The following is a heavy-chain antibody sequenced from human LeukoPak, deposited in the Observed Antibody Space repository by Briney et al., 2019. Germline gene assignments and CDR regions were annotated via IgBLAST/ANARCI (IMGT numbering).Heavy chain of an antibody. CDR1: GGSISSYY. CDR3: ARVAPLVGATTREGYYYGMDV. D-gene: IGHD1-26*01. CDR2: IYYSGST. Sequence: SETLSLTCTVSGGSISSYYWSWIRQPPGKGLEWIGYIYYSGSTNYNPSLKSRVTISVDTSKNQFSLKLSSVTAADTAVYYCARVAPLVGATTREGYYYGMDVWGQGTTVTVSS. V-gene: IGHV4-59*01. J-gene: IGHJ6*02.